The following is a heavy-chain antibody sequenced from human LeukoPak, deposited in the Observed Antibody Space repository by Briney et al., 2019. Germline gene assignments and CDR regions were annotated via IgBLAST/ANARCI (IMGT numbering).Heavy chain of an antibody. CDR3: ARYGSGSTIDY. D-gene: IGHD3-10*01. V-gene: IGHV3-33*01. CDR1: GFTFSSYG. CDR2: IWYDGSNK. J-gene: IGHJ4*02. Sequence: QPGRSLRLSCAASGFTFSSYGMHWVRQAPGKGLEWVAVIWYDGSNKYYADSVKGRFTISRDNSKNTLYLQMNSLRAEDTAEYYCARYGSGSTIDYWGQGTLVTVSS.